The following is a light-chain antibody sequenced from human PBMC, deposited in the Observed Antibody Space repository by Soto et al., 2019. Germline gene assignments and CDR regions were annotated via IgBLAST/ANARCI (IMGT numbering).Light chain of an antibody. J-gene: IGKJ4*01. CDR3: QQRNNWLT. V-gene: IGKV3-11*01. Sequence: DSVLTQSPAVLSLSPGERATLSCRASQSVSSYLAWYQQKPGQAPRLLIYDASNRATGIPARFSGSGSGTDFTLTISSLEPEDFAVYYCQQRNNWLTFGGGTKVDIK. CDR2: DAS. CDR1: QSVSSY.